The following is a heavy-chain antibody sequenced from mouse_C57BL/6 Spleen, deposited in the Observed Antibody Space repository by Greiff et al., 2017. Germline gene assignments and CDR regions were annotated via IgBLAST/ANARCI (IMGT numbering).Heavy chain of an antibody. D-gene: IGHD1-1*01. CDR2: ISSGGSYT. J-gene: IGHJ2*01. V-gene: IGHV5-6*01. CDR1: GFTFSSYG. Sequence: EVQGVESGGDLVKPGGSLKLSCAASGFTFSSYGMSWVRQTPDKRLEWVATISSGGSYTYYPDSVKGRFTISRDNAKNTLYLQMSSLKSEDTAMYYCAREYYGTVDYWGQGTTLTVSS. CDR3: AREYYGTVDY.